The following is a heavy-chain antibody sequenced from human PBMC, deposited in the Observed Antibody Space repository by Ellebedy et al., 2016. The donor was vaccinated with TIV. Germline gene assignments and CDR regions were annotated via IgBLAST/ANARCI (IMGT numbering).Heavy chain of an antibody. Sequence: GESLKISCAASGFPFSDKYMSWIRQAPGKGLEWVSFITPSGKTMYYADSVRGRFTISRDNTKNSLFLQMSSLRAEDTAVYYCAPHTRYSSVWSPFESWGQGTLVTVSS. CDR1: GFPFSDKY. D-gene: IGHD6-19*01. CDR3: APHTRYSSVWSPFES. CDR2: ITPSGKTM. V-gene: IGHV3-11*01. J-gene: IGHJ4*02.